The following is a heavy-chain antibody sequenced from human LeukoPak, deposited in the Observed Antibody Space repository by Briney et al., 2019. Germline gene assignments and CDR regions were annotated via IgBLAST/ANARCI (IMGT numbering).Heavy chain of an antibody. D-gene: IGHD4-17*01. CDR3: ARSRGGYGDYGSWFDP. Sequence: PSQTLSLTCTVSGGSISSGSYYWSWIRQPAGKGLEWIGRIYTSGSTNYHPSLKSRVTISVDTSKNQFSLKLSSVTAADTAVYYCARSRGGYGDYGSWFDPWGQGILVSVSS. CDR2: IYTSGST. CDR1: GGSISSGSYY. V-gene: IGHV4-61*02. J-gene: IGHJ5*02.